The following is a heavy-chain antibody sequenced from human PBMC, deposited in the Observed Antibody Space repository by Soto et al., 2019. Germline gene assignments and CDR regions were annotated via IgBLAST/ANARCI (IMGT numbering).Heavy chain of an antibody. J-gene: IGHJ4*02. D-gene: IGHD6-13*01. Sequence: PGGSLRLSCAASGFTFSSYGMHWVRQAPGKGLEWVAVIWYDGSNKYYADSVEGRFTISRDNSKNTLYLQMNSLRAEDTAVYYCARDIMSSSWSDGPFDYWGQGTLVTVSS. CDR1: GFTFSSYG. CDR3: ARDIMSSSWSDGPFDY. V-gene: IGHV3-33*01. CDR2: IWYDGSNK.